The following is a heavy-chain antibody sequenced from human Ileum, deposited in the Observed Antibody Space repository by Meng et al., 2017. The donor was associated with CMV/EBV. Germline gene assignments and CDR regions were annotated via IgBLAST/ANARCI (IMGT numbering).Heavy chain of an antibody. D-gene: IGHD2-2*02. J-gene: IGHJ2*01. CDR2: IRQDASEK. CDR3: ARVGGIVVPPAINHWFLDL. CDR1: GFSFSNYW. V-gene: IGHV3-7*01. Sequence: GGSLRLSCAASGFSFSNYWMSWVRQAPGEGLEWVANIRQDASEKYYVGSVRGRFTVSRDNAKNSLYLQMNNLGAEDTAVYYCARVGGIVVPPAINHWFLDLWGRGSGVNVAS.